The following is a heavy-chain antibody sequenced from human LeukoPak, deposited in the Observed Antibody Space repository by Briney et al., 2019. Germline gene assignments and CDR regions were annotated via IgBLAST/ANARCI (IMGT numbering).Heavy chain of an antibody. CDR2: ISVSGHDT. D-gene: IGHD3-16*01. V-gene: IGHV3-11*01. CDR3: VRIARLAAG. CDR1: GFTFTDYY. J-gene: IGHJ4*02. Sequence: GGSLRLSCAASGFTFTDYYMNWIRQAPGKGPEWVSYISVSGHDTQYIDSVKGRFPISRDNAKKSVYRQMNTVRVEDTHMYSCVRIARLAAGWGQGAPVNVS.